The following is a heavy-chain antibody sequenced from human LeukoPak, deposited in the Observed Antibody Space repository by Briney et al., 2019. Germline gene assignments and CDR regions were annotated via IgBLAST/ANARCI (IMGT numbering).Heavy chain of an antibody. CDR2: IYHSGST. V-gene: IGHV4-38-2*01. Sequence: SETLSLTCAVSGYSNSSGYYWGWIRQPPGKGLEWIGSIYHSGSTYYNPSLKSRVTISVDTSKNQFSLKLSSVTAADTAVYYCARHRAAGWFGELLPIDYWGQGTLVTVSS. J-gene: IGHJ4*02. CDR3: ARHRAAGWFGELLPIDY. D-gene: IGHD3-10*01. CDR1: GYSNSSGYY.